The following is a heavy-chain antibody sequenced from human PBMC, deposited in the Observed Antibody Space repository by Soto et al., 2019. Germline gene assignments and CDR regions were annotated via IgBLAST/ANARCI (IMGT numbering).Heavy chain of an antibody. V-gene: IGHV4-4*07. CDR1: GGSISSYY. Sequence: SETLSLTCTVSGGSISSYYWSWIRQPAGKGLEWIGRICTSGSTNYNPSLKSRVTMSVDTSKNQFSLKLSSVTAADTAVYYCARGPYVVRGVIITRTTDNWFDPWGQGTLVTVSS. CDR2: ICTSGST. CDR3: ARGPYVVRGVIITRTTDNWFDP. J-gene: IGHJ5*02. D-gene: IGHD3-10*01.